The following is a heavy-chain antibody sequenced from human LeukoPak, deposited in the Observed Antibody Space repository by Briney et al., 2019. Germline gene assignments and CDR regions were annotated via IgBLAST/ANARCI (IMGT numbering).Heavy chain of an antibody. Sequence: ASVKVSCKASGYTFTGYYMHWVRQAPGQGLEWMGIINPSGGSTSYAQKFQGRVTMTRDMSTSTVYMELSSLRSEDTAVYYCARAINYYDSSGYFERYYYMDVWGKGTTVTVSS. CDR1: GYTFTGYY. D-gene: IGHD3-22*01. V-gene: IGHV1-46*01. J-gene: IGHJ6*03. CDR2: INPSGGST. CDR3: ARAINYYDSSGYFERYYYMDV.